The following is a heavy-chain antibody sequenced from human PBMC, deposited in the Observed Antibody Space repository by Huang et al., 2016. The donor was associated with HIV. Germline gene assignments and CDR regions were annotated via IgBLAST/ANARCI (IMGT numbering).Heavy chain of an antibody. J-gene: IGHJ4*02. CDR3: AKGGSAAAVLDF. CDR1: GFTFSSYG. V-gene: IGHV3-30*18. Sequence: QVQLVESGGGVVQPGRSLRISCAASGFTFSSYGMHWVRQAPGKGRGGVVSISYDAKTKYYADSVKGRFSISRDNSKTTVYLQLNSLRLEDTAVYYCAKGGSAAAVLDFWGQGTLVTVSS. CDR2: ISYDAKTK. D-gene: IGHD6-13*01.